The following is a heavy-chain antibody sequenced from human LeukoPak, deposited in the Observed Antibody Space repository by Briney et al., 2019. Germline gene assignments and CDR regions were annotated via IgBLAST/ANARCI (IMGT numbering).Heavy chain of an antibody. CDR3: AKERIASVHYYMDL. CDR2: ISYDGSNK. CDR1: GFTFSSYA. J-gene: IGHJ6*03. Sequence: GGSLRLSCAASGFTFSSYAMHWVRQAPGKGLEWVAVISYDGSNKYYADSVKGRFTISRDNSKNTLYLQMNSLRAEDTAVYYCAKERIASVHYYMDLWGKGTTVTVSS. V-gene: IGHV3-30*04. D-gene: IGHD6-6*01.